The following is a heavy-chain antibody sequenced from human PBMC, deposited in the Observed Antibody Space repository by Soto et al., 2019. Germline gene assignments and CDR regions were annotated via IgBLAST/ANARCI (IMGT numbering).Heavy chain of an antibody. Sequence: PGGSLRLSCAASGLTFSTYAMHWVRQAPGKGLEYVSAISSNGGSTYYGNSVKGRFTISRDNSKNTLYLQMGSLRDDDMAVYYCARDRGYSSGHPADVWGQGTTVTVSS. CDR1: GLTFSTYA. CDR2: ISSNGGST. V-gene: IGHV3-64*01. D-gene: IGHD6-19*01. CDR3: ARDRGYSSGHPADV. J-gene: IGHJ6*02.